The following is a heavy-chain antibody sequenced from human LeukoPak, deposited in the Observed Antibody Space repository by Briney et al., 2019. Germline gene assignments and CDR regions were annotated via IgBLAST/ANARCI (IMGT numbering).Heavy chain of an antibody. CDR2: IKQEGSDK. V-gene: IGHV3-7*01. Sequence: GGSLRLSCAASGFTFSSYWLSWVRQAPGKGLAWVANIKQEGSDKYYVDSVKGRFAISRDNDKNSLYLQMNSLRAEDTAIYYCARASAVAGTRDYWGQGTLVTVSS. CDR1: GFTFSSYW. D-gene: IGHD6-19*01. J-gene: IGHJ4*02. CDR3: ARASAVAGTRDY.